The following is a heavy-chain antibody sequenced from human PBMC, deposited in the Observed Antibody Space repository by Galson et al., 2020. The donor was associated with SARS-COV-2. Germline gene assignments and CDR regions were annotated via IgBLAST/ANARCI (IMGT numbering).Heavy chain of an antibody. J-gene: IGHJ4*02. CDR3: TWTTVTLQLDF. D-gene: IGHD4-17*01. V-gene: IGHV3-15*01. CDR2: TDGGTT. Sequence: TDGGTTDYAAPVKGRFIISRDDSKNTLYLQMDSLKAEDTAVYYCTWTTVTLQLDFWGQGTQVTVSS.